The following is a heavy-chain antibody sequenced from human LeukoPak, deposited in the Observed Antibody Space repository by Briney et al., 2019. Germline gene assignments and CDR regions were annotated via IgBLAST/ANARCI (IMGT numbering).Heavy chain of an antibody. D-gene: IGHD6-19*01. Sequence: PSETLSLTCTVSGDSISSSSSYWGWIRQPPGKGLEWIGSIYYSGSTYYNPSLKSRVTISVDTSKNQFSLKLSSVTAADTAVYYCARHAEGSGWFIKSFESWFDPWGQGTLVTVSS. J-gene: IGHJ5*02. CDR1: GDSISSSSSY. CDR3: ARHAEGSGWFIKSFESWFDP. V-gene: IGHV4-39*01. CDR2: IYYSGST.